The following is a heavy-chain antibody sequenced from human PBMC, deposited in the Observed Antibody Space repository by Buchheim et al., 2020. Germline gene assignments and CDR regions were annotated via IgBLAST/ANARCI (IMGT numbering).Heavy chain of an antibody. CDR1: GFTYSDYY. Sequence: QVQLVESGGGLVKPGGSLRLSCAASGFTYSDYYMSWIRQAPGKGLEWISYISPGATNIYYADSVKGRFTTSRDNAKKQLYLHMNSLRAEDTAVYFCARDRNAAGMDVWGQGTT. J-gene: IGHJ6*02. CDR2: ISPGATNI. V-gene: IGHV3-11*01. CDR3: ARDRNAAGMDV. D-gene: IGHD1-1*01.